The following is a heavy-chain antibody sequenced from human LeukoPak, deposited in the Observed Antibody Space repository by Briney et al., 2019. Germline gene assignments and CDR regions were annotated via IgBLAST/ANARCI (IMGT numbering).Heavy chain of an antibody. CDR3: ARQGAYCSSTSCHTEPPFDP. J-gene: IGHJ5*02. Sequence: ASVKVSCKVSGYTLTELSIHWVRQAPGKGLEWMGGFDPEDGETIYAQKFQGRVTMTEDTSTDTAYMELSSLRSEDTAVYYCARQGAYCSSTSCHTEPPFDPWGQGTLVTVSS. CDR1: GYTLTELS. D-gene: IGHD2-2*02. V-gene: IGHV1-24*01. CDR2: FDPEDGET.